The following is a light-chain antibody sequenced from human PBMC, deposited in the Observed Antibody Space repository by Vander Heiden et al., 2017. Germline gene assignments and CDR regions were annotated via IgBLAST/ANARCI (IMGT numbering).Light chain of an antibody. Sequence: DIEMTQSPSTLSASAGDRVTITCRASQSISSWLAWYQQKPGKAPKLLIYKASSLESGVPSRFSGSGSGTEFTLKISSLQPDDFATYYCKQYNSYSQTFGQGTKLEIK. CDR1: QSISSW. CDR3: KQYNSYSQT. CDR2: KAS. J-gene: IGKJ2*01. V-gene: IGKV1-5*03.